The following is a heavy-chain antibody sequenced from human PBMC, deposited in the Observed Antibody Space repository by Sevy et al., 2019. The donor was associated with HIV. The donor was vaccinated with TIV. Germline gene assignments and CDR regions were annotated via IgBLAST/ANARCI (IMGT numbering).Heavy chain of an antibody. CDR2: IYYSGST. Sequence: SETLSLTCTVSGGSVSSGSYYWSWIRQPPGKGLEWIGYIYYSGSTNYNPSLKSRVTISVDTSKNQFSLKLSSVTAADTAVYYCARDDRTGSYTGGFDYWGQGTLVTVSS. CDR1: GGSVSSGSYY. V-gene: IGHV4-61*01. D-gene: IGHD1-26*01. CDR3: ARDDRTGSYTGGFDY. J-gene: IGHJ4*02.